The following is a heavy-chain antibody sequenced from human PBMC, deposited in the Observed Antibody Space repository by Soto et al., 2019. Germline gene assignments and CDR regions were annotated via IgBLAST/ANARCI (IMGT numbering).Heavy chain of an antibody. Sequence: GGSLRHSCAASGFTFSNSWMSWVRQAPGKGLEWVGRVKSKTDGGTTDYAAPVKGRFTISRDDSKNTLYLQMNSLKTEDTAVYYCTTDPIVVVPAAIDYYYYYYMDVWGKGTTVTVSS. J-gene: IGHJ6*03. D-gene: IGHD2-2*02. CDR1: GFTFSNSW. CDR2: VKSKTDGGTT. V-gene: IGHV3-15*01. CDR3: TTDPIVVVPAAIDYYYYYYMDV.